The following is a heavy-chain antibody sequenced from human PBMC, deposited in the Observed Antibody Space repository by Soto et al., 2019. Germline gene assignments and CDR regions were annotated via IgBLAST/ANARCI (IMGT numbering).Heavy chain of an antibody. V-gene: IGHV2-5*02. CDR1: GFSFSADGVG. Sequence: HITLKESGPPLVKPTQTLTLTCIFSGFSFSADGVGVGWLRQPPGKTLEWLALIYWDDDTRYRPSLKSRLTITKDSSKNQVVLTMTNMDPLDTATYYCAHAFGGTSWPNDAFDVWGQGTVVTVSS. D-gene: IGHD3-16*01. CDR2: IYWDDDT. J-gene: IGHJ3*01. CDR3: AHAFGGTSWPNDAFDV.